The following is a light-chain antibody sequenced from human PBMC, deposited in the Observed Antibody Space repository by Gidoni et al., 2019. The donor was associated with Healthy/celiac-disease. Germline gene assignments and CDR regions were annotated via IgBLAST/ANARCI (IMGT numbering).Light chain of an antibody. J-gene: IGKJ4*01. CDR2: WAS. CDR1: QSVLYSSNNKNY. V-gene: IGKV4-1*01. Sequence: SLAVSLGERATINCKSSQSVLYSSNNKNYLAWYQQKPGQPPKLLIYWASTRESGVPDRFSGSGSGTDFTLTISSLQAEDVAVYYCQQYYSTPLTFGGGTKVEIK. CDR3: QQYYSTPLT.